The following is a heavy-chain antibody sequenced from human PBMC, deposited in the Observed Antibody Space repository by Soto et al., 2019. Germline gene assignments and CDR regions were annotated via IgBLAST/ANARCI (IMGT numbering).Heavy chain of an antibody. J-gene: IGHJ4*02. D-gene: IGHD5-18*01. V-gene: IGHV3-30-3*01. CDR2: ISYDGSNE. CDR1: GFTFNNYA. CDR3: AREEMVRYYFDY. Sequence: QVQLVESGGGVVQPGRSLRLSCAASGFTFNNYAMHWVRQTPGKGLEWVAVISYDGSNEYYADSEKGRFTISRDNSKNALYLEMNSLTIEDTAVYYCAREEMVRYYFDYWGQGTLVTVSS.